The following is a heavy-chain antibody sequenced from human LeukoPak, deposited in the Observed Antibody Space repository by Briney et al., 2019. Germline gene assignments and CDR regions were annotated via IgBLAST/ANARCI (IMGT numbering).Heavy chain of an antibody. V-gene: IGHV1-18*01. CDR1: GYTFTTYG. CDR2: ISAYNGNT. Sequence: ASLKVSCKASGYTFTTYGMSWVRQAPGQGLEWMGWISAYNGNTNYAQKLQGRVTMTTDTSTSTAYMELRSLRSDDTAVYYCARESYVEYSSSPYYFDYWGQGTLVTVSS. D-gene: IGHD6-6*01. J-gene: IGHJ4*02. CDR3: ARESYVEYSSSPYYFDY.